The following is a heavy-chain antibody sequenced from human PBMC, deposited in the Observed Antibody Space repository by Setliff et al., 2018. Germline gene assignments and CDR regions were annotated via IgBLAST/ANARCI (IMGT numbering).Heavy chain of an antibody. CDR1: GGSISTTDYY. CDR2: VYYSGNT. Sequence: KPSETLSLTCTVSGGSISTTDYYWGWIRQPPGKGLEWIGCVYYSGNTYYSPSLKSRVTMFVDTSKNQFSLMLYSVTAADTAIYYCARYDSSGYSENYYFDYWGQGTLFTVSS. D-gene: IGHD3-22*01. J-gene: IGHJ4*02. CDR3: ARYDSSGYSENYYFDY. V-gene: IGHV4-39*07.